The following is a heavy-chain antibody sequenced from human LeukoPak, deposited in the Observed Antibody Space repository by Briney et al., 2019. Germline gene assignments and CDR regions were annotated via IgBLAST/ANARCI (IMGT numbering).Heavy chain of an antibody. D-gene: IGHD2-15*01. J-gene: IGHJ4*02. V-gene: IGHV4-34*01. CDR1: GGSFSGYY. CDR3: ARGSDCSGGSCYFDY. CDR2: INHSGNT. Sequence: SETLSLTCAVYGGSFSGYYWSWIRQPPGKGLEWIGEINHSGNTNYNPSLKSRVTISVDTSKNQFSLKLSSVTAADTAVYYCARGSDCSGGSCYFDYWGQGTLVTVSS.